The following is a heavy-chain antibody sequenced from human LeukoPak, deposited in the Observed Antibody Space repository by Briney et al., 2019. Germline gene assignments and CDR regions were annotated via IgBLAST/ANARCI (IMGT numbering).Heavy chain of an antibody. J-gene: IGHJ4*02. V-gene: IGHV5-51*01. D-gene: IGHD3-3*01. CDR3: ARPSDFALDY. Sequence: GESLKISCKVSGYSFTTYWIAWMRQMPEKGLEWMGIIYPGDSDPRYSPSFQGQVTISADKSINTAYLQWSSLKASDTAIYYCARPSDFALDYWGQGTLVTVSS. CDR2: IYPGDSDP. CDR1: GYSFTTYW.